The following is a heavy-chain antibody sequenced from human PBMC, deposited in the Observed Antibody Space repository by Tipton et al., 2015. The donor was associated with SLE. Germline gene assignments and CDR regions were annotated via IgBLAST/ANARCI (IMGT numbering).Heavy chain of an antibody. CDR3: ARGGRMDV. V-gene: IGHV3-7*03. J-gene: IGHJ6*02. Sequence: SLRLSCAASGFTFITYWMSWVRHAPGKGLEWVAHIREDGSEKYYVDSVKGRFTISRDNAKNSLFLQMNSLTAEDTAVYYCARGGRMDVWGQGTTVTVSS. D-gene: IGHD2-15*01. CDR1: GFTFITYW. CDR2: IREDGSEK.